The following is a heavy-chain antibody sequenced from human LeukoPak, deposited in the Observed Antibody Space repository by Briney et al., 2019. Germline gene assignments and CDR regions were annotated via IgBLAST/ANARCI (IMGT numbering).Heavy chain of an antibody. CDR2: IYYSGST. CDR3: AREITIFGVVIIPGWFDP. CDR1: GGSISSYY. J-gene: IGHJ5*02. Sequence: SETLSLTCTVSGGSISSYYWSWIRQPPGKGLEWIGYIYYSGSTNYNPSLKSRVTISVDTSKSQFSLKLSSVTAADTAVYYCAREITIFGVVIIPGWFDPWGQGTLVTVSS. D-gene: IGHD3-3*01. V-gene: IGHV4-59*01.